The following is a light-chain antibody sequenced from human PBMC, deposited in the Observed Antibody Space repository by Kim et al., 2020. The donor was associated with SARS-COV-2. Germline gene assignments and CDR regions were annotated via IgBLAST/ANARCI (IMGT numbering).Light chain of an antibody. J-gene: IGLJ2*01. CDR1: DIGRKA. V-gene: IGLV3-9*01. CDR3: QVWDINAVI. Sequence: SGALGQTARITCGGNDIGRKAVHWYQQRPGQAPLLVIYRDSSRASGIPARFSGSNSGNTATLTIDSAQVADDADYYCQVWDINAVIFGGGTKLTVL. CDR2: RDS.